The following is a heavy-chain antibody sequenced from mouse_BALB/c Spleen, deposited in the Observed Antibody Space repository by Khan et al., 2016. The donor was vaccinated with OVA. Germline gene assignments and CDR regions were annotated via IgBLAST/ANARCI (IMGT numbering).Heavy chain of an antibody. D-gene: IGHD1-1*01. Sequence: QVQLQQSGPELVKPGASVKMSCKASGYTFTDYVITWVKQRTGQGLEWIGEIYPGSGHTHYNEKVKDRATLTADKSSNTAYMQLSSLTSEDSAVYFCARNHGSPWFAYWGQGTLVTVSA. V-gene: IGHV1-81*01. CDR3: ARNHGSPWFAY. J-gene: IGHJ3*01. CDR2: IYPGSGHT. CDR1: GYTFTDYV.